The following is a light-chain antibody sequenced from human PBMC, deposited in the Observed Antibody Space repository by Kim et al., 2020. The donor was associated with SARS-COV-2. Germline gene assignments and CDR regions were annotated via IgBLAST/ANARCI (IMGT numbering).Light chain of an antibody. CDR3: QQYNNWPLT. CDR1: QSVSSN. Sequence: SPGGEATLSCRAGQSVSSNLAWYQQKPGQAPRLLIYGASTRATGIPARFSGSGSGTEFTLTISSLQSEDFAVYYCQQYNNWPLTFGGGTKVDIK. J-gene: IGKJ4*01. V-gene: IGKV3-15*01. CDR2: GAS.